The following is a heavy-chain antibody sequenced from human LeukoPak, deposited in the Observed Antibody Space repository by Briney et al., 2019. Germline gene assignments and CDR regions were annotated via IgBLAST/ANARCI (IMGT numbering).Heavy chain of an antibody. D-gene: IGHD2-2*01. CDR3: ARSQRIVVVPAAIVDYYYYMDV. J-gene: IGHJ6*03. CDR2: IYTSGST. V-gene: IGHV4-4*07. CDR1: GGSISSYY. Sequence: PSETLSLTCTVSGGSISSYYWSWIRQPAGKGLEWIGRIYTSGSTNYNPSLKGRVTMSVDTSKNQFSLKLSSVTAADTAVYYCARSQRIVVVPAAIVDYYYYMDVWGKGTTVTVSS.